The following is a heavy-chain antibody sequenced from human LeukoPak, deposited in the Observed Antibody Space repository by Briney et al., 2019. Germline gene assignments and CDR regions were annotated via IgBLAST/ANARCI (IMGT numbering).Heavy chain of an antibody. CDR2: IIPILGIA. V-gene: IGHV1-69*04. Sequence: ASVKVSCKASGYTFTSYAISWVRQAPGQGLEWMGRIIPILGIANYAQKFQGRVTITADKSTSTAYMELSSLTSEDTAVYYCARDRGYSYGCRYWGQGTLVTVYS. D-gene: IGHD5-18*01. J-gene: IGHJ4*02. CDR1: GYTFTSYA. CDR3: ARDRGYSYGCRY.